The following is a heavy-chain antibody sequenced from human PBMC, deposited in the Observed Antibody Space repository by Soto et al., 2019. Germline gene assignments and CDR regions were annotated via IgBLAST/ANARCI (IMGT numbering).Heavy chain of an antibody. Sequence: GGSLRLSCAASGFTFSSYSMNWVRQAPGKGLEWVSSISSSSSYIYYADSVKGRFTISRDNAKNSLYLQMNSLRAEDTAVYYCARDVVVTAIYGMDVWGQGTTVTVSS. V-gene: IGHV3-21*01. D-gene: IGHD2-21*02. CDR2: ISSSSSYI. CDR1: GFTFSSYS. J-gene: IGHJ6*02. CDR3: ARDVVVTAIYGMDV.